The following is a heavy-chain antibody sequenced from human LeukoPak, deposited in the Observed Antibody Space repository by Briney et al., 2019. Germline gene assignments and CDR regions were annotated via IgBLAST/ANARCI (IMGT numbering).Heavy chain of an antibody. J-gene: IGHJ6*02. Sequence: GESLKISCKGAGYSFASYWIGWVRQMPGKGLEWMGIIYPGDSDTRYSPSFQGQVTISADKSISTAYLQWSSLTASDTAMYYCARLVTELSYGMDVWGQGTTVTVSS. D-gene: IGHD1-14*01. CDR2: IYPGDSDT. CDR3: ARLVTELSYGMDV. CDR1: GYSFASYW. V-gene: IGHV5-51*01.